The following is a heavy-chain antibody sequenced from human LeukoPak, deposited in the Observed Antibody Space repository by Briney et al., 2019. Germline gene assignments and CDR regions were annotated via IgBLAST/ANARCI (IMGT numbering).Heavy chain of an antibody. CDR1: GGTFSSYG. CDR2: ISAYNGNI. V-gene: IGHV1-18*01. CDR3: ARGGDIVVVTADGDAFDI. Sequence: ASVKVSCKASGGTFSSYGISWVRQAPGQGLEWMGWISAYNGNINYAQKLQGRVTMTTDTSTSTAYMELRSLRSDDTAVYYCARGGDIVVVTADGDAFDIWGQGTMVTVSS. J-gene: IGHJ3*02. D-gene: IGHD2-21*02.